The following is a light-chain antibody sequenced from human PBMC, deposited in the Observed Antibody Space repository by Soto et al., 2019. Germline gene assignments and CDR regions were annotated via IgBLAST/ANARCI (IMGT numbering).Light chain of an antibody. Sequence: AMSESPAALSVSPGGGSTLSCRASQSVSSKLAWYQQKPGQAPRLLIYGASTRATGIPARFSGSGSGTEFTLIISSLQSEDSTVYYCQQYNSWLWTFGQGTKVDIK. V-gene: IGKV3-15*01. CDR2: GAS. CDR3: QQYNSWLWT. CDR1: QSVSSK. J-gene: IGKJ1*01.